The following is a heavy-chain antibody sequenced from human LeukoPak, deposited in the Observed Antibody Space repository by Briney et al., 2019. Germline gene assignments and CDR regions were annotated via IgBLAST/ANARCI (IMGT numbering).Heavy chain of an antibody. CDR2: IYSSGST. V-gene: IGHV4-4*07. Sequence: PSETLSLTCTVSGDSIRSFYWSWIRQPAGKGLEWIGRIYSSGSTNFNPSLKSRVTMSVDTSKNQFSLKLTSVTAAGTAVYYCARGPLVGGQLRGGLDYWGQGTLVTVSS. CDR1: GDSIRSFY. D-gene: IGHD4-23*01. CDR3: ARGPLVGGQLRGGLDY. J-gene: IGHJ4*02.